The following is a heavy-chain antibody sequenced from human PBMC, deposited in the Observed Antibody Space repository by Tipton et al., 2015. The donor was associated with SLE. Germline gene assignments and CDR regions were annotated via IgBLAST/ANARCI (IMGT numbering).Heavy chain of an antibody. D-gene: IGHD5-18*01. Sequence: SLRLSCAASGFTFSTYWMSWVRQAPGKGLEWVANIKQDGSEKYYVDSVKGPFTISRDNAKNSLYLQMNSLRAEDTAVYYCARARGRYSYGYLDYWGQGTLVTVSS. CDR3: ARARGRYSYGYLDY. J-gene: IGHJ4*02. V-gene: IGHV3-7*01. CDR1: GFTFSTYW. CDR2: IKQDGSEK.